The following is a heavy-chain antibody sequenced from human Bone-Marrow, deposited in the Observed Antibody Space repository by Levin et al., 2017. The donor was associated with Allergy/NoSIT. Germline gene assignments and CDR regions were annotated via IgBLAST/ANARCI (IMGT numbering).Heavy chain of an antibody. V-gene: IGHV4-38-2*01. CDR2: FHHSGTT. Sequence: SETLSLTCAVSGYSISSGYFWGWLRQPPGKGLEWIGSFHHSGTTHYNPPLKSRVTLVVDTSKNQFSLKLTSVTAADTAVYYCARVSRYCTNGMCSYDTWGQGTLVTVSS. D-gene: IGHD2-8*01. CDR1: GYSISSGYF. J-gene: IGHJ5*02. CDR3: ARVSRYCTNGMCSYDT.